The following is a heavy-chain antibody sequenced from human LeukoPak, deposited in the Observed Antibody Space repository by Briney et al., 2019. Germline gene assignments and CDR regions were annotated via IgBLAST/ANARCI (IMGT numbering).Heavy chain of an antibody. CDR2: INPNSGGT. CDR1: GYTFTGYY. J-gene: IGHJ4*01. D-gene: IGHD4-23*01. CDR3: ARVVFGGSDDYSFDY. V-gene: IGHV1-2*02. Sequence: ASVNGYCNASGYTFTGYYMHWVRQAPGQGLEWMGWINPNSGGTNYAQKFQGRVTMTRDTSISTAYMELSRLRSDDTAVYYCARVVFGGSDDYSFDYCGHRALVTVSS.